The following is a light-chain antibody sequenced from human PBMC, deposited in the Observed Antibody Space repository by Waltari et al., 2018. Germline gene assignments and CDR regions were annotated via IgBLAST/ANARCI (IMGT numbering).Light chain of an antibody. J-gene: IGLJ1*01. CDR2: EVS. V-gene: IGLV2-14*01. CDR3: SSYTSSSTLV. CDR1: SSDVGFYNY. Sequence: QSALTQPASVSGSPGQSITISCTGASSDVGFYNYVSWYQQHPGKVPKLMIYEVSNRPSGVSNRFSGSKSVNTASLTISGLQAEDEADYYCSSYTSSSTLVFGTGTKVTVL.